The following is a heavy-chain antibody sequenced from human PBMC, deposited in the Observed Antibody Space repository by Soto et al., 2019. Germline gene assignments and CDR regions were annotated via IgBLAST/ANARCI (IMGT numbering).Heavy chain of an antibody. V-gene: IGHV3-30-3*01. D-gene: IGHD3-9*01. CDR2: ISYDGNTK. Sequence: GGSLRLSCAASGVIFSTYAMQWVRQPPGKGLEWVAVISYDGNTKDYADSVKGRFSISRDNSKNTVYLQMSSLRTEDTAVYYCARPGSGYDVLTVRYFHYSNNMHVCGQVIPVTVS. J-gene: IGHJ6*02. CDR3: ARPGSGYDVLTVRYFHYSNNMHV. CDR1: GVIFSTYA.